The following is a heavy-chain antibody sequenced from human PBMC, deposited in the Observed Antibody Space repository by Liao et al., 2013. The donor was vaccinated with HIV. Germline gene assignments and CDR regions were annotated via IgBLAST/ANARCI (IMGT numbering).Heavy chain of an antibody. CDR3: ARILYTGTYRNAFDI. D-gene: IGHD1-7*01. Sequence: QVQLQEWGPGLVKPSDTLSLTCNVSNYSIRSSNWWGWIRQPPGKGLEWIGYIYYSGSTNYNPSLRSRVTMSLDTSKNQFSLKLSSVTSLDSASYFCARILYTGTYRNAFDIWGQGKMVTVSS. CDR2: IYYSGST. J-gene: IGHJ3*02. CDR1: NYSIRSSNW. V-gene: IGHV4-28*06.